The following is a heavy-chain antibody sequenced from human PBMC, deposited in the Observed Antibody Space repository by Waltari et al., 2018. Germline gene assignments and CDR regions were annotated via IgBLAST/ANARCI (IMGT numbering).Heavy chain of an antibody. V-gene: IGHV4-39*01. CDR3: ATYIGAAVGTAAFDV. D-gene: IGHD5-12*01. CDR1: GVPIISNRHY. J-gene: IGHJ3*01. CDR2: MSYSGAT. Sequence: QLQLQESGAGLVKPSEILSLPCSVSGVPIISNRHYLGWIRQTPGQGLEWIGTMSYSGATYSSPSLKSRVTISRETSKNQLSLKLGSVTAADTAVYYCATYIGAAVGTAAFDVWGQGTKVTVSS.